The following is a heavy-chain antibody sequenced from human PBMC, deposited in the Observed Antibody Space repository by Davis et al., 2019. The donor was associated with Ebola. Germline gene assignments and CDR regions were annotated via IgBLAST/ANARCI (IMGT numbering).Heavy chain of an antibody. D-gene: IGHD2-2*02. CDR3: ARDMGIVVVPAAIPYNWFDP. V-gene: IGHV4-4*07. J-gene: IGHJ5*02. CDR2: IYTSGST. CDR1: GGSISSYY. Sequence: PSETLSLTCTVSGGSISSYYWSWIRQPAGKGLEWIGRIYTSGSTNYNPSLKSRVTMSVDTSKNQFSLTLSSVTAADTAVYYCARDMGIVVVPAAIPYNWFDPWGQGTLVTVSS.